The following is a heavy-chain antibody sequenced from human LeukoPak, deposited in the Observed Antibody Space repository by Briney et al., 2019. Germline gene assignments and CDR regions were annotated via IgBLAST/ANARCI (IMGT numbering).Heavy chain of an antibody. J-gene: IGHJ5*02. CDR3: ARVDRIGGGAGERWLQLDAAPLNNWFDP. V-gene: IGHV4-30-2*01. CDR1: GGSISSGGYS. D-gene: IGHD5-24*01. CDR2: IYHSGST. Sequence: PSETLSLTCAVSGGSISSGGYSWSWIRQPPGKGLEWIGYIYHSGSTYYNPSLKSRVTISVDTSKNQFSLKLSSVTAADTAVYYCARVDRIGGGAGERWLQLDAAPLNNWFDPWGQGTLVTVSS.